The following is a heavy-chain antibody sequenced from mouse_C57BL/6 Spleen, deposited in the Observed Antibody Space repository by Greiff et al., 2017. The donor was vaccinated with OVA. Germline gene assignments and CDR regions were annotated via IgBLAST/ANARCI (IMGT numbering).Heavy chain of an antibody. CDR3: AFPHYYVSIYYFDY. CDR1: GYTFTSYW. D-gene: IGHD1-1*01. Sequence: QVQLQQPGAELVKPGASVKLSCKASGYTFTSYWMHWVKQRPGQGLEWIGMIHPNSGSTNYNEKFKSKATLTVDKSSSTAYMQLSSLTSEDSAVYYCAFPHYYVSIYYFDYWGQGTTLTVSS. V-gene: IGHV1-64*01. J-gene: IGHJ2*01. CDR2: IHPNSGST.